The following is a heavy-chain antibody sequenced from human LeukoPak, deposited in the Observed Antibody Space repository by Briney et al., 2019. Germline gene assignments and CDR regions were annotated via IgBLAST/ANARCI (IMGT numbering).Heavy chain of an antibody. D-gene: IGHD6-19*01. Sequence: GGSLRLSCAASGFTFSSYSMNWVRQAPGKGLEWVSYISSSSSTIYYADSVKGRFTISRDNAKNSLYLQMNSLRAEDTAVYYCARTMSAVADLDYYYYYGMDVWGQGTTVTVSS. CDR1: GFTFSSYS. CDR2: ISSSSSTI. J-gene: IGHJ6*02. CDR3: ARTMSAVADLDYYYYYGMDV. V-gene: IGHV3-48*04.